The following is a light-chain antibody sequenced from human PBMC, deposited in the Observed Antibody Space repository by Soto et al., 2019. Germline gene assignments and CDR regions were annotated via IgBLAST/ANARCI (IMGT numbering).Light chain of an antibody. V-gene: IGKV1-39*01. CDR1: QDIGNY. CDR3: QQSYGTPRT. CDR2: SAS. J-gene: IGKJ1*01. Sequence: DIQMTQSPSSLSASVGDRVTITCQASQDIGNYLNWYQQKPGKAPEVLIYSASNLQSGVPPRFSGSGSGTDFTLTISSLQPDDFATYYCQQSYGTPRTFGQGTKVDIK.